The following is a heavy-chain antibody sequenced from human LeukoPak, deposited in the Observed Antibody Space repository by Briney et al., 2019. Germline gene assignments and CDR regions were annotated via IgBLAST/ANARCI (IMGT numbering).Heavy chain of an antibody. D-gene: IGHD3-10*01. V-gene: IGHV3-21*03. CDR1: GFTFSTYS. CDR3: TTVGRPLLWFGELLENAVDY. CDR2: ISSNSRYI. Sequence: PGGSLRLSCAASGFTFSTYSMNWVRQAPGKGLERVSSISSNSRYIYYADSMRGRFTISRDNAKNSLYLQMNSLKTEDTAVYYCTTVGRPLLWFGELLENAVDYWGQGTLVTVSS. J-gene: IGHJ4*02.